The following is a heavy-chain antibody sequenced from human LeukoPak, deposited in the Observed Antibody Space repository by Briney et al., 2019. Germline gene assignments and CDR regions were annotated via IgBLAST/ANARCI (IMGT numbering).Heavy chain of an antibody. Sequence: GGSLRLSCAASGFTFSSYWMNWVRQAPGKGLEWVANIKQDGSEKYYVDSVKGRFTISRDNAKNSLYLQMNSLRAEDTAVYYCARQKPSTFRQYGRGRPFDYWGQGTLVTVSS. V-gene: IGHV3-7*01. CDR2: IKQDGSEK. CDR1: GFTFSSYW. D-gene: IGHD2-15*01. J-gene: IGHJ4*02. CDR3: ARQKPSTFRQYGRGRPFDY.